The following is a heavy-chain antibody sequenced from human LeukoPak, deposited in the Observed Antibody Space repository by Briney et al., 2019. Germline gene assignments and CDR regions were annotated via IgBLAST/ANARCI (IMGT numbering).Heavy chain of an antibody. CDR3: ARSNQADDY. J-gene: IGHJ4*02. CDR2: INPGGSSI. CDR1: GFTFSSYW. V-gene: IGHV3-74*01. Sequence: PGRCLRLSCAASGFTFSSYWMHWVRQVPGKGLVWVARINPGGSSITYADSVKGRFTISRDNAKNTLYLQMDSLRAEDTGVYYCARSNQADDYWGQGTLVTVSS. D-gene: IGHD1-14*01.